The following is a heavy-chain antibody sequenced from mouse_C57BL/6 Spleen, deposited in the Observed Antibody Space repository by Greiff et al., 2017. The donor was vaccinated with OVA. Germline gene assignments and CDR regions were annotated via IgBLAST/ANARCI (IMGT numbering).Heavy chain of an antibody. V-gene: IGHV1-4*01. J-gene: IGHJ2*01. CDR2: INTSRGYT. Sequence: VQLQQSGAELARPGASVKMSCKASGYTFTSYTMHWVKQRPGQGLEWIGYINTSRGYTKYNQKFKDKATLTADKSSSTAYMQLSSLTSEDSAVYYCARCIRDYFDYWGQGTTLTVSS. CDR1: GYTFTSYT. D-gene: IGHD1-1*01. CDR3: ARCIRDYFDY.